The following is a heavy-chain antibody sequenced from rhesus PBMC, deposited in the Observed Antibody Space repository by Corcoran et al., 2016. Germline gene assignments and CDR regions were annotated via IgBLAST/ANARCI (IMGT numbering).Heavy chain of an antibody. J-gene: IGHJ4*01. D-gene: IGHD2-2*01. V-gene: IGHV2-1*01. Sequence: QVTLKESGPALVKPTQTLTLTCTFSGFSLSTSGMGVGWIRQPSRKTLEWLAHIYWNDDKYYSTSLKSRLTISKDTSKNQVVLTMTNMDPVDTATYYCARRYCTSTTCYDGYYFDYWGQGVLVTVSS. CDR1: GFSLSTSGMG. CDR2: IYWNDDK. CDR3: ARRYCTSTTCYDGYYFDY.